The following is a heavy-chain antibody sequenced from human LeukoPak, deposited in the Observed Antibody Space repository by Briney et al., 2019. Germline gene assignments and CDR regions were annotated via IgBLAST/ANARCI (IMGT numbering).Heavy chain of an antibody. CDR1: GFTFSDYY. J-gene: IGHJ4*02. D-gene: IGHD5-12*01. CDR3: ARLGWATAPLDY. Sequence: GGSLRLSCAASGFTFSDYYMSWIRQAPGKRLEWVSYISSSSSYTNYADSVKGRFTISRDNAKNSLYLQMNSLRAEDTAVYYCARLGWATAPLDYWGQGTLVTVPS. CDR2: ISSSSSYT. V-gene: IGHV3-11*06.